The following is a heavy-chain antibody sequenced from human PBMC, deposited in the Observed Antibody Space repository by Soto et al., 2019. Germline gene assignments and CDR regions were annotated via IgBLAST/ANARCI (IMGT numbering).Heavy chain of an antibody. J-gene: IGHJ4*02. Sequence: QVQLVQSGTEVRKPGASVKVSCKASDDTFINYGISWVREAPGQGLEWMGWISAEYGNTNYAQTLEGRVTMTTDTSTRTAYMELRSLTSDDTAMYYCVIDSRSFREQPYFDNWGQGTLVTVSS. V-gene: IGHV1-18*04. CDR3: VIDSRSFREQPYFDN. CDR1: DDTFINYG. CDR2: ISAEYGNT. D-gene: IGHD2-2*01.